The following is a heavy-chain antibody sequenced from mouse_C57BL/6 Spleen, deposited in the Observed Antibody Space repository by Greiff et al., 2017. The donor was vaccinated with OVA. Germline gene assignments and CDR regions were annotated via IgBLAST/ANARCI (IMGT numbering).Heavy chain of an antibody. CDR1: GYIFTSFR. D-gene: IGHD2-2*01. CDR3: ARVYGYDGGAWFAY. Sequence: VQLQQLGAELVRPGSSVKLPFQASGYIFTSFRLLWLKQRPIQGLVWTGTFDLSDSESHYNQKFKDKATLTVDKSSSTAYMQLSSLTSEDSAVYYCARVYGYDGGAWFAYWGQGTLVTVSA. J-gene: IGHJ3*01. V-gene: IGHV1-52*01. CDR2: FDLSDSES.